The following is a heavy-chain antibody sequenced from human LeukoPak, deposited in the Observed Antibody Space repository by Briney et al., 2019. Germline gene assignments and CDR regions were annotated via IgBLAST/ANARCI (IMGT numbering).Heavy chain of an antibody. D-gene: IGHD4-17*01. J-gene: IGHJ4*02. V-gene: IGHV3-21*01. CDR3: ARGTTVTTRDVDY. Sequence: GGSLRLSCAASGFTFSSYSMNWVRQAPGKGLEWVSSISSSSSYIYYADSVKGRFTISRDNAKNSLYLQMNSLRAEDTAVYYCARGTTVTTRDVDYWGQGTLVTVSS. CDR1: GFTFSSYS. CDR2: ISSSSSYI.